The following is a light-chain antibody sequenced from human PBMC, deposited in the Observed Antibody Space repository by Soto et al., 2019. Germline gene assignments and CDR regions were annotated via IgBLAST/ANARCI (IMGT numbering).Light chain of an antibody. CDR2: GAS. CDR3: QQYNDWPRT. CDR1: QSVSTN. J-gene: IGKJ1*01. Sequence: EIVMTQSPATLSVSPGERATLSCRASQSVSTNLAWYQQKPGQAPRFLIYGASTRATDIPARFSGSWSGTEFTPTISSLQSEDFAIYYCQQYNDWPRTFGQGTKVEIK. V-gene: IGKV3-15*01.